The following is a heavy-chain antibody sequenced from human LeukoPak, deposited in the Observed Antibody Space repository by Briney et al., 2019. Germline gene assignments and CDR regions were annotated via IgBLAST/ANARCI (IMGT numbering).Heavy chain of an antibody. D-gene: IGHD1-26*01. CDR1: GGSVSSGSYY. V-gene: IGHV4-61*01. Sequence: ASETLSLTCTVSGGSVSSGSYYWSWIRQPPGKGLEWIGYIYYSGSTNYNPSLNSRVTISVDTSKNQFSLKLNSMTAADTAVYYCARGLVGATQYYFDYWGQGTLVSVSS. CDR2: IYYSGST. J-gene: IGHJ4*02. CDR3: ARGLVGATQYYFDY.